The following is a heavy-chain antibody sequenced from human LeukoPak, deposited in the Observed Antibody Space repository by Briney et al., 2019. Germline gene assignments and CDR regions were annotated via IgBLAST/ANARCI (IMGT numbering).Heavy chain of an antibody. V-gene: IGHV4-30-4*01. CDR3: ARDAAADYYYYGMDV. Sequence: SETLSLTCTVSGRSISRGDYYWRWIRQPPGRGLEWIGYIYYSGSTYYNPSLKSRVTISVDTAKNQFSLKLSSVTAADTAVYYCARDAAADYYYYGMDVWGQGTTVTVSS. J-gene: IGHJ6*02. CDR2: IYYSGST. D-gene: IGHD6-13*01. CDR1: GRSISRGDYY.